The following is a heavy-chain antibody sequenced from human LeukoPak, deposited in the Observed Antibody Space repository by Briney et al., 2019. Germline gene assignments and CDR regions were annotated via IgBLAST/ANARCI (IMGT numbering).Heavy chain of an antibody. CDR1: GGSVNSVSYY. Sequence: SETLSLTCTVSGGSVNSVSYYWSWIRQPPGKGLEWIGYIYYSGSTNYNPSLKSRVTISVDTSKNQFSLKLSSVTAADTAVYYCARSPLYYDFWSGYLWFDPWGQGTLVTVSS. CDR2: IYYSGST. D-gene: IGHD3-3*01. J-gene: IGHJ5*02. CDR3: ARSPLYYDFWSGYLWFDP. V-gene: IGHV4-61*01.